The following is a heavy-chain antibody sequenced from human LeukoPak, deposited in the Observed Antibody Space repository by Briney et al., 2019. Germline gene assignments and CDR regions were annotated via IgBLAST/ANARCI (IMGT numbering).Heavy chain of an antibody. CDR3: ARDVTDTAMVDWFDP. J-gene: IGHJ5*02. V-gene: IGHV1-69*13. CDR2: IIPIFGTA. CDR1: GGTFSSYA. D-gene: IGHD5-18*01. Sequence: SVKVSCKASGGTFSSYAISWVRQAPGQGLEWMGGIIPIFGTANYAQKFQGRVTITADESTSTAYMELRSLRSDDTAVYYCARDVTDTAMVDWFDPWGQGTLVTVSS.